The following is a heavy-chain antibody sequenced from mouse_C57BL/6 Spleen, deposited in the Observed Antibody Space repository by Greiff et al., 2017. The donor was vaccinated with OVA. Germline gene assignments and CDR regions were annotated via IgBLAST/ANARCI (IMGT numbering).Heavy chain of an antibody. J-gene: IGHJ4*01. V-gene: IGHV1-5*01. D-gene: IGHD1-1*01. CDR3: TRYFYYGSSYAMDY. CDR2: IYPGNSDT. Sequence: VQLQQSGTVLARPGASVKMSCKTSGYTFTSYWMHWVKQRPGQGLEWIGAIYPGNSDTSYNQKFKGKAKLTAFTSASTAYMELSSLTTEDSAVYYCTRYFYYGSSYAMDYWGQGTSVTVSS. CDR1: GYTFTSYW.